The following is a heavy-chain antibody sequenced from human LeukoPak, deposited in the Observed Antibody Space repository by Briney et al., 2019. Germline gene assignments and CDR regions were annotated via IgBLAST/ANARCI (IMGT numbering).Heavy chain of an antibody. Sequence: SETLSLTCTVSGGSISPYYWSWIRQPAGKGLEWIGLVDASGRTNYNPSLQSRVTLSVDTSKNQFSLKMSSVTAADTAVYYCARDLTTPPYNWFDPWGQGILATVSS. J-gene: IGHJ5*02. D-gene: IGHD4/OR15-4a*01. CDR1: GGSISPYY. CDR2: VDASGRT. CDR3: ARDLTTPPYNWFDP. V-gene: IGHV4-4*07.